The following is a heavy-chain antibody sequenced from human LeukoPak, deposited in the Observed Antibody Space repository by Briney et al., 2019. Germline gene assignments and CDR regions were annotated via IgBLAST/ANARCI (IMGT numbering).Heavy chain of an antibody. V-gene: IGHV3-48*04. CDR2: ISSSSSTI. CDR3: ARGATVAHDAFDI. J-gene: IGHJ3*02. CDR1: GFTFSSYS. D-gene: IGHD4-23*01. Sequence: AGGSLRLSCAASGFTFSSYSMNWVRQAPGKGLEWVSYISSSSSTIYYADSVKGRFTISRDNAKNSLYLQMNSLRAEDTAVYYCARGATVAHDAFDIWGQGAMVTVSS.